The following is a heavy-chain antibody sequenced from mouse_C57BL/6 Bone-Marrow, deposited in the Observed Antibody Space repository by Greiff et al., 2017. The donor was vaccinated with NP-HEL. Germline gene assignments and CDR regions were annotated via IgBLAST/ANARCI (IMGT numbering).Heavy chain of an antibody. V-gene: IGHV5-12*01. D-gene: IGHD1-1*01. CDR1: GFTFSDYY. CDR2: ISNGGGST. J-gene: IGHJ3*01. CDR3: ACYYGFAY. Sequence: EVMLVESGGGLVQPGGSLKLSCAASGFTFSDYYMYWVRQTPEKRLEWVAYISNGGGSTYYPDTVKGRFTISRDNAKNTLYLQMSRLKSEDTAMYYCACYYGFAYWGQGTLVTVSA.